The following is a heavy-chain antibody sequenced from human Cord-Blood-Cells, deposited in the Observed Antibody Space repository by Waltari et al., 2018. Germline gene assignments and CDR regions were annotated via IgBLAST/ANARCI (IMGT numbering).Heavy chain of an antibody. Sequence: QVQLQQWGAGLLKPSETLSLTCAVYVGSFSGYYWTCTRQPPGQGREWICEINHSGSTNYHPSLKGRVTITVDTAKNQVSLELGSVTAADTAVYDCARSIVGAIWFDPWGQGALVTVSS. J-gene: IGHJ5*02. CDR1: VGSFSGYY. V-gene: IGHV4-34*01. D-gene: IGHD1-26*01. CDR3: ARSIVGAIWFDP. CDR2: INHSGST.